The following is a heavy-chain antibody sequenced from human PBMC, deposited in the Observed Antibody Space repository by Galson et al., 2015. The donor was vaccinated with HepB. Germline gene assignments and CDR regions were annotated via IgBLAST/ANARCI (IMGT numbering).Heavy chain of an antibody. Sequence: SLRLSCAASGFTFSSYGMHWVRQAPGKGLEWVSAISYDGSNKYYADSVKGRFTISRDNSKNTLYLQMNSLRAEDTAVYYCAKYRDGYNFFDYWGQGTLVTVSS. V-gene: IGHV3-30*18. D-gene: IGHD5-24*01. CDR2: ISYDGSNK. J-gene: IGHJ4*02. CDR3: AKYRDGYNFFDY. CDR1: GFTFSSYG.